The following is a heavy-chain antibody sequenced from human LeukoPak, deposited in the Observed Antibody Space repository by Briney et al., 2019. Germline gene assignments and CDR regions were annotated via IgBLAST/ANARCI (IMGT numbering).Heavy chain of an antibody. CDR3: ARGRKERGYCSSTSCYRNNWFDP. CDR1: GGSFSGYY. J-gene: IGHJ5*02. V-gene: IGHV4-34*01. D-gene: IGHD2-2*02. Sequence: SETLSLTCAVYGGSFSGYYWSWIRQPPGKGLEWIGEINHSGSTNYNPSLKSRVTISVDTSKNQFSLELSSVTAADTAVYYCARGRKERGYCSSTSCYRNNWFDPWGQGTLVTVSS. CDR2: INHSGST.